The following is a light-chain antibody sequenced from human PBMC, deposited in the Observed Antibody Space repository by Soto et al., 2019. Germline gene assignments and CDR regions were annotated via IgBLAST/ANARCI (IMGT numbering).Light chain of an antibody. V-gene: IGKV3-11*01. CDR3: QQRSNWPPNLT. CDR1: QSVSSY. Sequence: EIVLTQSPATLSLFPGERATLSCRASQSVSSYLAWYQQKPGQAPRLLIYDASNRATGIPARFSGSGYGTDFTLTISSLEPEDFAVYYCQQRSNWPPNLTFGGGTKVEIK. CDR2: DAS. J-gene: IGKJ4*02.